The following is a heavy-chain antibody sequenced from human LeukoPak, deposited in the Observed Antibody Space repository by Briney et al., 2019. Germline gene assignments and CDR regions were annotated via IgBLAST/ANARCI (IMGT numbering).Heavy chain of an antibody. CDR1: GGSFSGYY. CDR2: INHSGST. CDR3: ARRPLWFGESYYDY. Sequence: SETLSLTCAVYGGSFSGYYWSWIRQPPGKGLEWIGEINHSGSTNYNPSLKSRVTISVDTSKNQFSLKLSSVTAADTAVYYCARRPLWFGESYYDYWGQGTLVTVSS. D-gene: IGHD3-10*01. V-gene: IGHV4-34*01. J-gene: IGHJ4*02.